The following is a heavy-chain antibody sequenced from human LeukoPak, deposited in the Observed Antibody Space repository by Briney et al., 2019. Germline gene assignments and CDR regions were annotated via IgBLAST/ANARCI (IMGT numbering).Heavy chain of an antibody. CDR3: TRDRSRAEDD. CDR1: GFTFSGHW. Sequence: QPGGSLRLSRAASGFTFSGHWMRWVRQAPGKGLEWVANINQGGSDKYYVDSVKGRFTISRDNANNLLYLQMNSLRGEDTAVYYCTRDRSRAEDDWGQGTLVTVSS. J-gene: IGHJ4*02. CDR2: INQGGSDK. D-gene: IGHD1-14*01. V-gene: IGHV3-7*01.